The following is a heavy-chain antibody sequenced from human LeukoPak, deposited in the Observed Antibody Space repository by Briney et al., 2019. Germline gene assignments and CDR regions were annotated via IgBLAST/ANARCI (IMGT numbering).Heavy chain of an antibody. CDR3: ASSLNIVGATMALDY. J-gene: IGHJ4*02. V-gene: IGHV4-31*03. Sequence: SQTLSLTCTVSGGSISSGGYYWSWIRQHPGKGLEWIGYIYYSGSTYYNPSLKSRVTISVDTSKNQFSLKLSSVTAADTAVYYCASSLNIVGATMALDYWGQGTLVTVSS. CDR1: GGSISSGGYY. CDR2: IYYSGST. D-gene: IGHD1-26*01.